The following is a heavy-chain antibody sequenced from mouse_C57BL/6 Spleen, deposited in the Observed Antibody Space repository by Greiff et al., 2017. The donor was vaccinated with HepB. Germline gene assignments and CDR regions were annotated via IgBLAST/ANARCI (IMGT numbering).Heavy chain of an antibody. J-gene: IGHJ4*01. Sequence: QQSCKASGYTFTSYWMHWVKQRPGRGLEWIGRIDPNSGGTKYNEKFKSKATLTVDKPSSTAYMQLSSLTSEDSAVYYCARGIYYGSSPHYYAMDYWGQGTSVTVSS. D-gene: IGHD1-1*01. CDR2: IDPNSGGT. CDR1: GYTFTSYW. CDR3: ARGIYYGSSPHYYAMDY. V-gene: IGHV1-72*01.